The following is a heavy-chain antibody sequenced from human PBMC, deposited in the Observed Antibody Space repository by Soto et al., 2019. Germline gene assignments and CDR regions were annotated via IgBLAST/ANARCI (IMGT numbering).Heavy chain of an antibody. V-gene: IGHV3-9*01. D-gene: IGHD5-18*01. CDR2: ISWNSGSI. J-gene: IGHJ4*02. CDR3: AKAVGSYGNFDY. CDR1: GFTFDDYA. Sequence: EVQLVESRGGLVQPGRSLKLSCAASGFTFDDYAMHWVRQAPGKGLEWVSRISWNSGSIGYADSVKGRFTISRDNAKNSLYLQMNSLRAEDTALYYCAKAVGSYGNFDYWGQGTLVTVSS.